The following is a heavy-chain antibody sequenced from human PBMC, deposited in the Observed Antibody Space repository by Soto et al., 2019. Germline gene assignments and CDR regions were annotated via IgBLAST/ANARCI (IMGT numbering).Heavy chain of an antibody. V-gene: IGHV4-34*01. CDR3: ARARARVVRGAFDI. CDR1: GGSFSGYY. J-gene: IGHJ3*02. Sequence: SETLSLTCAVYGGSFSGYYWSWIRQPPGKGLEWIGEINHSGSTNYNPSLKSRVTISVDTSKNQFSLKLSSVTAADTALYYCARARARVVRGAFDIWGQGTMVTVSS. CDR2: INHSGST. D-gene: IGHD3-10*01.